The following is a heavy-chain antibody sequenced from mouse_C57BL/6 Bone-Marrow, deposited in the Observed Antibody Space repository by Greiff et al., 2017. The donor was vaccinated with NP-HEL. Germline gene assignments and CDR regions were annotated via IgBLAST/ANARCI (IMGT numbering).Heavy chain of an antibody. V-gene: IGHV1-4*01. J-gene: IGHJ2*01. CDR1: GYTFTSYT. D-gene: IGHD1-1*01. CDR2: INPSSGYT. CDR3: ARWDYGSPYFDY. Sequence: QVQLQQSGAELARPGASVKMSCKASGYTFTSYTMHWVKQRPGQGLEWIGYINPSSGYTKYNQKFKDKATLTADKSSSTAYMQLSSLTSEDSAVDYCARWDYGSPYFDYWGQGTTLTVSS.